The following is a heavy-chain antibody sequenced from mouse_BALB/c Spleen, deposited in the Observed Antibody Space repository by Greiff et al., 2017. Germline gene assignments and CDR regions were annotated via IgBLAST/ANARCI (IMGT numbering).Heavy chain of an antibody. D-gene: IGHD2-2*01. Sequence: DVQLQESGPGLVKPSQSLSLTCSVTGYSITSGYYWNWIRQFPGNKLEWMGYISYDGSNNYNPSLKNRISITRDTSKNQFFLKLNSVTTEDTATYYCARDLVYYGYFDVWGAGTTVTVSS. J-gene: IGHJ1*01. CDR1: GYSITSGYY. CDR2: ISYDGSN. CDR3: ARDLVYYGYFDV. V-gene: IGHV3-6*02.